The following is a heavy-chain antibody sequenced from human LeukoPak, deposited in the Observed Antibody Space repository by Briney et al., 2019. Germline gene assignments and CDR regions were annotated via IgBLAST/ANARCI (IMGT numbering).Heavy chain of an antibody. CDR3: AKDRPDSYGNHDLPGDY. CDR2: ISYDGSNK. D-gene: IGHD5-18*01. J-gene: IGHJ4*02. V-gene: IGHV3-30*18. Sequence: PGGSLRLSCAASGFTFSSYGMHWVRQAPGKGLEWVAVISYDGSNKYYADSVKGRFTISRDNSKNTLYLQMNSLRAEDTAVYYCAKDRPDSYGNHDLPGDYWGQGTLVTVSS. CDR1: GFTFSSYG.